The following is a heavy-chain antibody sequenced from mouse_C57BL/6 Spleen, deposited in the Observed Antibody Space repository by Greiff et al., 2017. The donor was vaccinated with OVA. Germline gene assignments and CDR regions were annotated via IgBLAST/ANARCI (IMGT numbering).Heavy chain of an antibody. V-gene: IGHV2-6*03. CDR1: GFSLTSYG. D-gene: IGHD2-1*01. Sequence: VMLVESGPGLVAPSQSLSITCTVSGFSLTSYGVHWVRQPPGKGLEWLVVIWSDGSTTYNSALKSRLSISKDNSKSQVFLKMNSLQTDDTAMYYCARGYYGPDYYAMDYWGQGTSVTVSS. CDR2: IWSDGST. CDR3: ARGYYGPDYYAMDY. J-gene: IGHJ4*01.